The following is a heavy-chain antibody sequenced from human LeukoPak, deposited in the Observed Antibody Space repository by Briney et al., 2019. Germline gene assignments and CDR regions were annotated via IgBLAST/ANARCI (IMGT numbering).Heavy chain of an antibody. CDR1: GGTFSSYA. D-gene: IGHD6-19*01. J-gene: IGHJ4*02. Sequence: SVKVSCKASGGTFSSYAISWVRQAPGQGLEWMGGIIPIFGTANYAQKFQGRVTITADKSTSTAYMELSSLRSEDTAVYYCAATLSYSSGWSWGYWGQGTLVTVSS. CDR2: IIPIFGTA. V-gene: IGHV1-69*06. CDR3: AATLSYSSGWSWGY.